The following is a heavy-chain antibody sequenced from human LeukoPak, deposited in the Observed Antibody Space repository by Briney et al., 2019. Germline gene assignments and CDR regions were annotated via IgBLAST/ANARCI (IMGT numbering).Heavy chain of an antibody. CDR2: INHSGST. D-gene: IGHD5-18*01. CDR3: ARVSGYSYGNFDY. J-gene: IGHJ4*02. Sequence: SETLSLTCAVYGGSFSGYYWSWIRQPPGKGLEWIGEINHSGSTNYNPSLKSRVTISVDTSKNQFSLKLSSVTAADTAVYYCARVSGYSYGNFDYWGQGTLVTVSS. CDR1: GGSFSGYY. V-gene: IGHV4-34*01.